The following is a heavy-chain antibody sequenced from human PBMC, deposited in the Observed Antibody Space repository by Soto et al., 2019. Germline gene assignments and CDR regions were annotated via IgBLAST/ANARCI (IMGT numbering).Heavy chain of an antibody. V-gene: IGHV3-23*01. CDR2: ISGAPGKGLEWVAGITGATT. CDR3: AKPGYSSSWYRNFDY. Sequence: GGSLRLSCAASGFTFSIYAMIWVRQAPGKGLEWVAGISGAPGKGLEWVAGITGATTYYSDSVRGRFTISRDNSKSTLYLQMDSLRPVDTAVYYCAKPGYSSSWYRNFDYWGQGTMVTVSS. J-gene: IGHJ4*02. CDR1: GFTFSIYA. D-gene: IGHD6-13*01.